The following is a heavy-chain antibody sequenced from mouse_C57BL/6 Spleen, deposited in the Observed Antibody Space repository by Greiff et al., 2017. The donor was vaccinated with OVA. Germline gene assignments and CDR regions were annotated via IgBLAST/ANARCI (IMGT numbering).Heavy chain of an antibody. CDR2: IDPSDSYT. V-gene: IGHV1-59*01. Sequence: VQLQQPGAELVRPGTSVKLSCKASGYTFTSYWMHWVKQRPGQGLEWIGVIDPSDSYTNYNQKFKGKATLTVDTSSSTAYMQLSSLTSEDSAVYYCARAEGYGNYEGAMDYWGQGTSVTVSS. J-gene: IGHJ4*01. CDR3: ARAEGYGNYEGAMDY. CDR1: GYTFTSYW. D-gene: IGHD2-10*02.